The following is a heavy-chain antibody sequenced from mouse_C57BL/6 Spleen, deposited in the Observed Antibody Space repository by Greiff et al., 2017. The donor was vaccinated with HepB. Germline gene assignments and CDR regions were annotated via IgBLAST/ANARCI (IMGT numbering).Heavy chain of an antibody. J-gene: IGHJ1*03. D-gene: IGHD1-1*01. CDR3: ARSVTTVVATDWYFDV. V-gene: IGHV1-55*01. CDR2: IYPGSGST. CDR1: GYTFTSYW. Sequence: QVQLQQPGAELVKPGASVKMSCKASGYTFTSYWINWVKQRPGQGLEWIGDIYPGSGSTNYNEKFKSKATLTVDTSSSTAYMQLSSLTSEDSAVYYCARSVTTVVATDWYFDVWGTGTTVTVSS.